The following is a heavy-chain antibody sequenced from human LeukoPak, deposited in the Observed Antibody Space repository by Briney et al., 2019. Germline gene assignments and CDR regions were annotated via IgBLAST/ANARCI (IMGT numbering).Heavy chain of an antibody. CDR1: GFTFSSYS. CDR2: ISSSSSTI. J-gene: IGHJ4*02. Sequence: GGSLRLSCAASGFTFSSYSMNWVRQAPGKGLEWVSYISSSSSTIYYADSVKGRFTISRDNAKNSLYLQMSSLRAEDTAVYYCASTPPKSTVTTGYFDYWGQGTLVTVSS. CDR3: ASTPPKSTVTTGYFDY. D-gene: IGHD4-17*01. V-gene: IGHV3-48*01.